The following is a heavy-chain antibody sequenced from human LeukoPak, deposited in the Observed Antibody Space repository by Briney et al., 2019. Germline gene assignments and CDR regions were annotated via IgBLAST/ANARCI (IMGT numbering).Heavy chain of an antibody. V-gene: IGHV4-39*07. CDR2: IYYRGNT. CDR1: GGSISSGSYY. J-gene: IGHJ4*02. Sequence: SQTLSLTCTVSGGSISSGSYYWRWIRQPPGKGLEWIGNIYYRGNTYFNPSLKSRVIISVDTSKNQFSLKLTSVTAADTAVYYCARAHRLVLHYFDSWGQGTLVTVSS. D-gene: IGHD2-15*01. CDR3: ARAHRLVLHYFDS.